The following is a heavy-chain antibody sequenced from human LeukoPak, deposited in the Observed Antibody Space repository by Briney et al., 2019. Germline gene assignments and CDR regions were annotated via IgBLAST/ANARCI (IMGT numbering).Heavy chain of an antibody. J-gene: IGHJ3*02. D-gene: IGHD3-16*02. V-gene: IGHV3-48*01. CDR3: ARDDYDYVWGSYRFDAFDI. CDR2: ISSSSSTI. CDR1: GFTFSSYS. Sequence: PGGSLRLSCAASGFTFSSYSMNWVRQAPGKGLEWVSYISSSSSTIYYADSVKGRFTISRDNAKKSLYLQMNSLRAEDTAVYYCARDDYDYVWGSYRFDAFDIWGQGTMVTVSP.